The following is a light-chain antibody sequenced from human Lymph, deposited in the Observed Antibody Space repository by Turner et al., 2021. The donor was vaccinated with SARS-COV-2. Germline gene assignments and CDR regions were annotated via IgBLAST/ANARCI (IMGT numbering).Light chain of an antibody. Sequence: EIVLTQSPGTLSLSPGEGATLSCRASQSVSSSCLAWYQQKPGQAPRLLIYGASSRATGIPDRFSGGGSGTDFTLTIGRLEPEDLAVYYCQQYGSSPITLGQGTRLEIK. V-gene: IGKV3-20*01. CDR1: QSVSSSC. CDR3: QQYGSSPIT. CDR2: GAS. J-gene: IGKJ5*01.